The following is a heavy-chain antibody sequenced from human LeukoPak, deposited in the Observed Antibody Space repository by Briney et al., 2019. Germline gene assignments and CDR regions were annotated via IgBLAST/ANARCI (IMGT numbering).Heavy chain of an antibody. D-gene: IGHD6-13*01. V-gene: IGHV3-30*02. J-gene: IGHJ3*02. CDR3: AKDRNASSSWDAFDI. Sequence: PGGSLRLSCAASGFTFSSYGMHWVRQAPGKGLEWVAFIRYDGSNKYYADSVKGRFTISRDNSKNTLYLQMNSLRAEDTAVYYCAKDRNASSSWDAFDIWGQGTMVTVSS. CDR1: GFTFSSYG. CDR2: IRYDGSNK.